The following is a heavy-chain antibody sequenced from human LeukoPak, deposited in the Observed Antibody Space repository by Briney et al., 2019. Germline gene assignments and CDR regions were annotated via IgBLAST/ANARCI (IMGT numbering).Heavy chain of an antibody. Sequence: GGSLRLSCVASGNTFSNYAVSWVRQAPGKGLEWVAVIWYDGSNKYYADSVKGRFTISRDNSKNTLYLQMNSLRAEDTAVYYCAKDQAYSDTAMVTHYWGQGTLVTVSS. J-gene: IGHJ4*02. CDR2: IWYDGSNK. CDR1: GNTFSNYA. D-gene: IGHD5-18*01. CDR3: AKDQAYSDTAMVTHY. V-gene: IGHV3-33*06.